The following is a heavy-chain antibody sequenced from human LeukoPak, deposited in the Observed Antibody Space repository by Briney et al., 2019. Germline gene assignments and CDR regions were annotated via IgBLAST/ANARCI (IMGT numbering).Heavy chain of an antibody. CDR2: ISSSSSYI. D-gene: IGHD5-24*01. Sequence: PGGSLRLSCAASGFTFSSYSMNWVRQAPGKGLEWVSSISSSSSYIYYADSVKGRFTISRDNAENTLYLQMNSLRAEDPAIYYCARDRDGPNYYMDVWGKGTTVTVSS. V-gene: IGHV3-21*01. CDR1: GFTFSSYS. J-gene: IGHJ6*03. CDR3: ARDRDGPNYYMDV.